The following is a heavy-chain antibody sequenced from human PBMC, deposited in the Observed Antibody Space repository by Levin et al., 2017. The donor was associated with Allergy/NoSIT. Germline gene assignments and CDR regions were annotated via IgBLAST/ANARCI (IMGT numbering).Heavy chain of an antibody. CDR1: GFTFDDYA. J-gene: IGHJ4*02. Sequence: PGGSLRLSCAASGFTFDDYAMHWVRQAPGKGLEWVSGISWNSGSIGYADSVKGRFTISRDNAKNSLYLQMNSLRAEDTALYYCAKDPTTVGIGFDFDYWGQGTLVTVSS. CDR2: ISWNSGSI. CDR3: AKDPTTVGIGFDFDY. D-gene: IGHD4-23*01. V-gene: IGHV3-9*01.